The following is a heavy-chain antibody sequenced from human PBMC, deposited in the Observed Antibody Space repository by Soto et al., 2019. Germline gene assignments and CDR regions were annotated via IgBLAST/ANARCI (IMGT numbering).Heavy chain of an antibody. CDR2: LSYDGSNE. CDR1: GFTFSNYG. D-gene: IGHD3-10*01. J-gene: IGHJ4*02. Sequence: QVQLVESGGGVVQPGRSLRLSCAASGFTFSNYGMHWVRQAPGKGLEWVALLSYDGSNEYYVDSVKGRFIISRDISKNTLYVQMNSLRAEDTAVYYCARDSYGPEGYWGQGTLVTVSS. CDR3: ARDSYGPEGY. V-gene: IGHV3-33*01.